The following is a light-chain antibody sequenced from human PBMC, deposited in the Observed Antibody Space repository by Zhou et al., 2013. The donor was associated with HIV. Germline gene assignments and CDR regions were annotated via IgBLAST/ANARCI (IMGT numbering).Light chain of an antibody. J-gene: IGKJ1*01. CDR3: QQSFSTVWT. CDR1: QGISRW. Sequence: DIQMTQSPSSVSASVGDRVTITCRASQGISRWLVWYQQRPGKAPKLLIYAASNLQSGVPSRFSGSGSGTDFTLTISSLQPEDFATYFCQQSFSTVWTFGHGTKVEIK. V-gene: IGKV1-39*01. CDR2: AAS.